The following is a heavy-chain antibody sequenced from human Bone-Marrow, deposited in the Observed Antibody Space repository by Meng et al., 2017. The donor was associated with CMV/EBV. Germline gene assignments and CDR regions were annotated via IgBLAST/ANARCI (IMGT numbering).Heavy chain of an antibody. Sequence: GESLKISCAASGFTFSSYSMNWVRQAPGKGLEWVSYISSSSSTIYYADSVKGRFTISRDNAKNSLYLQMNSLRAEDTAVYYCAGGMDYFDYWGQGTLVTVSS. D-gene: IGHD2-8*01. V-gene: IGHV3-48*04. J-gene: IGHJ4*02. CDR1: GFTFSSYS. CDR3: AGGMDYFDY. CDR2: ISSSSSTI.